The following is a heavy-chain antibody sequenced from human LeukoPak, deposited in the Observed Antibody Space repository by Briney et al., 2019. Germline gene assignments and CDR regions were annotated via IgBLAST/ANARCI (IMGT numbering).Heavy chain of an antibody. CDR2: ISSSSSTI. D-gene: IGHD1-26*01. CDR3: ARSRGNSGSYPLDY. J-gene: IGHJ4*02. V-gene: IGHV3-48*01. Sequence: AGSLRLSCEASEFTFSSYSMNWVRQAPGKGLEGGSYISSSSSTIYYAESVKVRFTISRDNAKNSLYLQMNSLRVEDTAVYYCARSRGNSGSYPLDYWGQGTLVTVSS. CDR1: EFTFSSYS.